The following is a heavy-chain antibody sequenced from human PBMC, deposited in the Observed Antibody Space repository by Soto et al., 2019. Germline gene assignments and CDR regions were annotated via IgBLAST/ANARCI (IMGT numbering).Heavy chain of an antibody. V-gene: IGHV3-48*02. CDR1: GFIVSNSS. Sequence: GGSLRLSCVVSGFIVSNSSMNWVRQAPGGGPQWISYISGSGTTIYYADSVKGRFTISRDIARNSLSLQMSSLTDEDTAVYYCAHSGWRYWGQGTLVTVSS. CDR3: AHSGWRY. J-gene: IGHJ4*02. D-gene: IGHD6-19*01. CDR2: ISGSGTTI.